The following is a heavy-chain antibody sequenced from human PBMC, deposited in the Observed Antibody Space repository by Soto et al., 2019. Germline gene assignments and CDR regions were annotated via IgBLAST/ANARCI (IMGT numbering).Heavy chain of an antibody. Sequence: QVQLVESGGGVVQPGRSLRLSCAASGFTFSTYGMHWVRQAPDKGLEWVAVIWYDGSNKYYADSVKGRFTISRDNSKNTLYLQMNSLRAEDTVVYYCASEYCSGGRCYYYGMDVWGQGTTVTVSS. J-gene: IGHJ6*02. CDR2: IWYDGSNK. D-gene: IGHD2-15*01. V-gene: IGHV3-33*01. CDR1: GFTFSTYG. CDR3: ASEYCSGGRCYYYGMDV.